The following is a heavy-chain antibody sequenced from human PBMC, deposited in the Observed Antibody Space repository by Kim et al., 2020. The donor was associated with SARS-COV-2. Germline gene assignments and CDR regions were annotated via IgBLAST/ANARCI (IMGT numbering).Heavy chain of an antibody. V-gene: IGHV4-39*01. Sequence: NPSLKSRVTISVDTSKNQFSLKLSSVTAADTAVYYCASWVRGVILNYFDYWGQGTLVTVSS. D-gene: IGHD3-10*01. J-gene: IGHJ4*02. CDR3: ASWVRGVILNYFDY.